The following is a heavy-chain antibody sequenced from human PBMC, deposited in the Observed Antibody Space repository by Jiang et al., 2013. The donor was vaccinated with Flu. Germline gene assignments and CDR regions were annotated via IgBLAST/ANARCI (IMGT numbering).Heavy chain of an antibody. Sequence: GLLKPSETLSLTCTVSGGSISSFYWSWIRQPPGRGLEWVGYIYYSGGTDYNPSLKSRITISVDTSKNQFSLKLSSVTAADTAVYYCARHPGSYDSSGHMRVDAFDLWGRGTMVTVSS. D-gene: IGHD3-22*01. CDR3: ARHPGSYDSSGHMRVDAFDL. V-gene: IGHV4-59*08. J-gene: IGHJ3*01. CDR1: GGSISSFY. CDR2: IYYSGGT.